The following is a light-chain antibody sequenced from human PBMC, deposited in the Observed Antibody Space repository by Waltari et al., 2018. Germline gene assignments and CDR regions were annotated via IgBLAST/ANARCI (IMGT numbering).Light chain of an antibody. J-gene: IGKJ3*01. Sequence: DIQMTQSPSTLSAYVGDRVPIPCRASQSISSWLAWYQQKPGKAPKLLIYKASSLESGVPSRFSGSGSGTEFTLTISSPQPDDFATYYCQQYNSYLFTFGPGTKVDIK. V-gene: IGKV1-5*03. CDR3: QQYNSYLFT. CDR2: KAS. CDR1: QSISSW.